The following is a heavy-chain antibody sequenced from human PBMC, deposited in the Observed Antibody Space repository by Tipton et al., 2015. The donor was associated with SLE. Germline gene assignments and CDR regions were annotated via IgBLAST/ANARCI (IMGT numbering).Heavy chain of an antibody. Sequence: TLSLTCTVSGGSFTSSSFYWGWIRQPPGKGLEWIGSIYYSGSTFYNPSLKSRVTMSVDTAKNQFSLKVTSVTAADTAVYYCARGMLTWRGAILGVDVWGQGTTVSVSS. V-gene: IGHV4-39*07. D-gene: IGHD2-8*01. CDR2: IYYSGST. J-gene: IGHJ6*02. CDR1: GGSFTSSSFY. CDR3: ARGMLTWRGAILGVDV.